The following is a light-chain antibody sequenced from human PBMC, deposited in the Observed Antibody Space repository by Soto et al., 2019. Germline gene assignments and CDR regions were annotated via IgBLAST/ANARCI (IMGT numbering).Light chain of an antibody. CDR2: GLS. CDR1: ESVYVTH. J-gene: IGKJ1*01. Sequence: EAVLTQSPGTLSLSPGETATLSCRASESVYVTHLAWYQHKPGQPPRLLIHGLSNRAPGIPDRFSGRGSGTDLTLTISRLEPEDFAVYYCLHYGTSPGWTFGQGTKVEMK. CDR3: LHYGTSPGWT. V-gene: IGKV3-20*01.